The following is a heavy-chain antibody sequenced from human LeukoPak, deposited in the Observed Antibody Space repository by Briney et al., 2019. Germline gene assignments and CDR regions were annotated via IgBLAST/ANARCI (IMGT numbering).Heavy chain of an antibody. CDR2: MNPNSGNT. Sequence: GASVKVSCKASGYTFTSYDINWVRQATGQGLEWMGWMNPNSGNTGYAQKFQGRVTITRNTSISTAYMELSSLRSEDTAVYYCARVTYSSSWSKNWYFDLWGRGTLVTVSS. V-gene: IGHV1-8*03. J-gene: IGHJ2*01. CDR1: GYTFTSYD. D-gene: IGHD6-13*01. CDR3: ARVTYSSSWSKNWYFDL.